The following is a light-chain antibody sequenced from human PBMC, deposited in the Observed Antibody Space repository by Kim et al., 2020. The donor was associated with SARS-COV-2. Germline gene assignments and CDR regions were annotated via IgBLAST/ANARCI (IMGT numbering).Light chain of an antibody. CDR1: SSDVGDYNY. Sequence: QSALTQPPSASGSPGQSVTISCTGTSSDVGDYNYVSWFQQHPDKAPKLLIYEVFKRPSGVPDRFSGSKSGNTASLTVSRLQAEDEADYYCYSYAGSNNFVFGTGTKVTVL. CDR2: EVF. V-gene: IGLV2-8*01. J-gene: IGLJ1*01. CDR3: YSYAGSNNFV.